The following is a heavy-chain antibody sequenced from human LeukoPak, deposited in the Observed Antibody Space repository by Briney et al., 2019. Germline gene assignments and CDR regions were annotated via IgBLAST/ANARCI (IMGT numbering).Heavy chain of an antibody. CDR1: GGSISSSSYY. CDR2: IYYSGST. V-gene: IGHV4-39*07. J-gene: IGHJ2*01. D-gene: IGHD6-6*01. CDR3: ARASSSSHWYFDL. Sequence: SETLSLTCTVSGGSISSSSYYWGWIRQPPGTGLEWIGSIYYSGSTYYNPSLKSRVTISVDTSKNQFSLKLSSVTAADTAVYYCARASSSSHWYFDLWGRGTLVTVSS.